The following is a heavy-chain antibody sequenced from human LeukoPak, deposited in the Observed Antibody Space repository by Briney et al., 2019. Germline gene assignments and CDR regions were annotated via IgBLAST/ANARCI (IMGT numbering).Heavy chain of an antibody. CDR2: ISGSGGST. CDR1: GFTFSSYA. D-gene: IGHD6-13*01. J-gene: IGHJ2*01. V-gene: IGHV3-23*01. CDR3: ARAGYSSTWYSRYFDL. Sequence: GGSLRLSCAASGFTFSSYAMSWVRQAPGKGLEWVSAISGSGGSTYYADSVKGRFTISRDNSKNTLYLQMNSLRAGDTAVYYCARAGYSSTWYSRYFDLWGRGTLVTVSS.